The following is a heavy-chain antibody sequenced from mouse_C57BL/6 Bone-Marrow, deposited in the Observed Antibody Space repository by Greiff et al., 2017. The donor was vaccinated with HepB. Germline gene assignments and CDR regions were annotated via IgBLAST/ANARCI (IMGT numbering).Heavy chain of an antibody. J-gene: IGHJ4*01. CDR2: ISSGSSTI. Sequence: EVMLVESGGGLVKPGGSLKLSCAASGFTFSDYGMHWVRQAPEKGLEWVAYISSGSSTIYYADQVKGRFTISRDNAKNTLFLQLTSLRSEDTAMYYCERTGKAYYAMDYWGQGTSVTVSS. CDR3: ERTGKAYYAMDY. V-gene: IGHV5-17*01. D-gene: IGHD1-3*01. CDR1: GFTFSDYG.